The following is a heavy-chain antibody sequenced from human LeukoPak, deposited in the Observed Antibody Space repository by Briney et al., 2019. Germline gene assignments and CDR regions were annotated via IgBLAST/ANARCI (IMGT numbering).Heavy chain of an antibody. CDR2: INSDGSST. CDR1: GFTFSSYW. J-gene: IGHJ4*02. Sequence: PGGSLRLSCAASGFTFSSYWMHWVPQAPGKGLVWVSRINSDGSSTSYADSVKGRFTISSDNAKNTLYLQMNSLRAEDTAVYYCARAGITMVRGVPDYWGQGTLVTVSS. D-gene: IGHD3-10*01. V-gene: IGHV3-74*01. CDR3: ARAGITMVRGVPDY.